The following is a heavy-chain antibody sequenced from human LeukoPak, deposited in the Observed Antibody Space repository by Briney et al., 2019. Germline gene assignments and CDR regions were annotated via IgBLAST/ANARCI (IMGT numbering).Heavy chain of an antibody. CDR2: IKQDGSEK. V-gene: IGHV3-7*01. D-gene: IGHD1-7*01. Sequence: GGSLRLSCAASGFTFSSYWVSWVRQAPGKGLERVANIKQDGSEKYYVDSVKGRFTISRDNARNSLYLQMNSLRAEDTAVYYCARETGTSYYFDYWGQRTLVTVSS. CDR1: GFTFSSYW. CDR3: ARETGTSYYFDY. J-gene: IGHJ4*02.